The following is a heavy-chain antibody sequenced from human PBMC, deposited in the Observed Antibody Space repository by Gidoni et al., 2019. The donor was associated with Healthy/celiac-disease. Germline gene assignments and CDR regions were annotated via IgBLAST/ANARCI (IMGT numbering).Heavy chain of an antibody. CDR1: GGSLSSSSYY. D-gene: IGHD3-16*01. V-gene: IGHV4-39*01. CDR3: ASMGELSPSDY. J-gene: IGHJ4*02. CDR2: IYYSGST. Sequence: QLQLQESGPGLVKPSETLSLTCTVSGGSLSSSSYYWGWNRQPPGKGLEWIGSIYYSGSTYYNPSLKSRVTISVDTSKNQFSLKLSSVTAADTAVYYCASMGELSPSDYWGQGTLVTVSS.